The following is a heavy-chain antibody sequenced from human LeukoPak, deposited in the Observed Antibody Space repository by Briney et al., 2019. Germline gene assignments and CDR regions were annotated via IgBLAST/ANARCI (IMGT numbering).Heavy chain of an antibody. V-gene: IGHV3-23*01. D-gene: IGHD3-10*01. Sequence: GGSLRLSCAASGFTFNIYAMSWVRQAPGKGLAWVSAISRDGGSTYYADSVKGRFTISRDNSKNTVFLQMNSLRAEDTAVYYCAKGFYYYGSGSYRYFEQWGQGTLVTVSS. J-gene: IGHJ4*02. CDR3: AKGFYYYGSGSYRYFEQ. CDR2: ISRDGGST. CDR1: GFTFNIYA.